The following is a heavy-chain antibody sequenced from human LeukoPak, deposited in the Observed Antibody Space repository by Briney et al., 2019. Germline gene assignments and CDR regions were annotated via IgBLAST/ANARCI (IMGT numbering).Heavy chain of an antibody. D-gene: IGHD2-15*01. Sequence: SETLSLTCTVSGGSISSGGYYWSWIRQHPGKGPEWIGYIYYSGSTYYNPSLKSRVTISVDTSKNQFSLKLSSVTAADTAVYYCARSAATRFYYFDYWGQGTLVTVSS. CDR2: IYYSGST. V-gene: IGHV4-31*03. J-gene: IGHJ4*02. CDR3: ARSAATRFYYFDY. CDR1: GGSISSGGYY.